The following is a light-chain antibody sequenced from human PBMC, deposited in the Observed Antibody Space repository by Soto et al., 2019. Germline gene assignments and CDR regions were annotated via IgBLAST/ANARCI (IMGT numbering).Light chain of an antibody. Sequence: QSVLTQPPSVSGAPGQRVTISCTGSSSNIGAGYDVHWYQQLPGTAPKLLIYGHSNRPSGVPDRFSGSKSGTSASLAITGLQAEDEAYYYCQSYDSSLSVVFGGGTQLTVL. CDR1: SSNIGAGYD. J-gene: IGLJ2*01. V-gene: IGLV1-40*01. CDR3: QSYDSSLSVV. CDR2: GHS.